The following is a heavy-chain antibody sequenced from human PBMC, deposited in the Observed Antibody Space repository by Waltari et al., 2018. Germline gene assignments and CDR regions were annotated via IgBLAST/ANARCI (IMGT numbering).Heavy chain of an antibody. CDR2: IDSRGEST. D-gene: IGHD6-25*01. J-gene: IGHJ4*02. Sequence: EVQLLESGGGLAQPGGSLSLSCTASGLTFGTYALIWVRQTPGKVLGCVSSIDSRGESTLYADSVKGRFTISRDNSKNTLYLQMSVLGVDDTAVYFCTRAGPYYLDFWGQGSLVTVSS. V-gene: IGHV3-23*05. CDR3: TRAGPYYLDF. CDR1: GLTFGTYA.